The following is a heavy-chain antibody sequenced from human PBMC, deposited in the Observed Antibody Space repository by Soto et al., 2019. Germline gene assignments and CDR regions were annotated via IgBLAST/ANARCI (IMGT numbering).Heavy chain of an antibody. CDR1: GYTFATYD. CDR3: ARSDGYNFNWLDS. CDR2: MNPNSGNT. D-gene: IGHD2-21*01. Sequence: QVQLVQSGAEVKTPGASVKVSCKASGYTFATYDINWVRQAPGQGLEWMGWMNPNSGNTGYAQKFQGRLTMTRDTALSGAHMELSSLRNEDTAVYYCARSDGYNFNWLDSWGQGTLVTVSA. V-gene: IGHV1-8*01. J-gene: IGHJ5*01.